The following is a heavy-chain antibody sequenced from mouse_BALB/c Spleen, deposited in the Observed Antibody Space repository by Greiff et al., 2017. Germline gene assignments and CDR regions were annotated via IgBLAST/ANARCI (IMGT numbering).Heavy chain of an antibody. CDR3: ARDYAASFFDY. J-gene: IGHJ2*01. Sequence: VMLVESGAELARPGASVKLSCKASGYTFTSYWMQWVKQRPGQGLEWIGAIYPGDGDTRYTQKFKGKATLTADKSSSTAYMQLSSLASEDSAVFYCARDYAASFFDYWGQGTTLTVSS. V-gene: IGHV1-87*01. CDR1: GYTFTSYW. CDR2: IYPGDGDT. D-gene: IGHD1-1*01.